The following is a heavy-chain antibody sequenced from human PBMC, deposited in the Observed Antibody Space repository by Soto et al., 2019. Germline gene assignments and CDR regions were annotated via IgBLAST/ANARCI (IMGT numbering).Heavy chain of an antibody. CDR1: GGTFSSYA. Sequence: SVKVSCKASGGTFSSYAISWVRQAPGQGLEWMGGIIPIFGTANYAQKFQGRVTITADESTSTAYMELSSLRSEDTAVYYCARGVREVVTPRYFDLWGRGTLVTVSS. CDR3: ARGVREVVTPRYFDL. D-gene: IGHD2-15*01. V-gene: IGHV1-69*13. CDR2: IIPIFGTA. J-gene: IGHJ2*01.